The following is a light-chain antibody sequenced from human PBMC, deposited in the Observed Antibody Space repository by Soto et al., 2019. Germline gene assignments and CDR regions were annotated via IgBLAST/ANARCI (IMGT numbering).Light chain of an antibody. J-gene: IGLJ1*01. V-gene: IGLV2-14*01. Sequence: QSALTQPASVSGSPGQSITISCTGTSSDDGGYNYVSWYQQHPGKAPNLMIYEVSDRPSGVSNRFSGSKSVNTASLTISGLQAEDEADYYCSSYTSSSTLGVFGTGTKRTVL. CDR1: SSDDGGYNY. CDR3: SSYTSSSTLGV. CDR2: EVS.